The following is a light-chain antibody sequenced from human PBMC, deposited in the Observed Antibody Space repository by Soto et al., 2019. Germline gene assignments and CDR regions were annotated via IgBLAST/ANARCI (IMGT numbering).Light chain of an antibody. Sequence: QSALTQPASVSGSPGQSITISCTGTSSDVDGYNYVSWYQYHPGKAPKLMIYDVNNRPSGVPDRLSASKSGTSASLAISGLQSADEGDYYCVAWDDRLNGWVFGGGTKVTVL. V-gene: IGLV2-14*01. CDR3: VAWDDRLNGWV. CDR2: DVN. CDR1: SSDVDGYNY. J-gene: IGLJ3*02.